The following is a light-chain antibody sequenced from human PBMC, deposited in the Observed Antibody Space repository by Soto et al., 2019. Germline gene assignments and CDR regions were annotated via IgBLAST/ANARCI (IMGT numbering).Light chain of an antibody. Sequence: QSVLTQPPSSSGSPGQSVTISCTGTSSDVGAYKYVSWYQQLPGKAPKLMIYEVSKRPSGVPDRFSGSKSGNTASLTVSGLQTEDEADYYCTSYAGSNNVVFGGGTKVTVL. CDR1: SSDVGAYKY. CDR3: TSYAGSNNVV. V-gene: IGLV2-8*01. CDR2: EVS. J-gene: IGLJ2*01.